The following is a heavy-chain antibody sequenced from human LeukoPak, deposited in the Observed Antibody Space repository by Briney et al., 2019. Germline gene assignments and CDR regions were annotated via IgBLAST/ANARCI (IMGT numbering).Heavy chain of an antibody. J-gene: IGHJ4*02. CDR3: ARDRLLWFGELSRASDY. D-gene: IGHD3-10*01. V-gene: IGHV4-38-2*02. CDR1: GGSINY. CDR2: FYHGGST. Sequence: SETLSLTCTVSGGSINYWSWIRQPPGKGLEWIGSFYHGGSTYYNPSLKSRVTISVDTSKNQFSLKLSSVTAADTAVYYCARDRLLWFGELSRASDYWGQGTLVTVSS.